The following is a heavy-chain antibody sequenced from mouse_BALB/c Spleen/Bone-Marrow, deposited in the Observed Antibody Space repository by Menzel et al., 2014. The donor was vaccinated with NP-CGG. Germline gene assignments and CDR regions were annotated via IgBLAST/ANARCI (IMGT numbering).Heavy chain of an antibody. CDR1: GYTFTDKW. D-gene: IGHD3-3*01. Sequence: QVQLQQSGAEFVMPGASVKMFCKASGYTFTDKWMHWVKQRPGQGLEWIGAIDTSDSYINYNQKFKGKASLTVDASSSKAYMHLSSPTSHASAVCYCARGGHEFSLDYWRQGTSVIVSS. V-gene: IGHV1-69*01. J-gene: IGHJ4*01. CDR3: ARGGHEFSLDY. CDR2: IDTSDSYI.